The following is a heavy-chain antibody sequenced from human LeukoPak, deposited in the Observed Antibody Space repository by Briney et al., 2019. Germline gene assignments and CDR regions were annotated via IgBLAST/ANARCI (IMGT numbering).Heavy chain of an antibody. J-gene: IGHJ4*02. CDR2: IKQDGSEK. Sequence: GGSLRLSCAASGFTFSSYWMSWVRQAPGKGLEWVANIKQDGSEKYYVDSVKGRFTISRDNAKNSLYLQINSLRAEDTAVYYCARDRITMVVVASRWGGNDYWGQGTLVTVSS. D-gene: IGHD3-22*01. CDR3: ARDRITMVVVASRWGGNDY. CDR1: GFTFSSYW. V-gene: IGHV3-7*01.